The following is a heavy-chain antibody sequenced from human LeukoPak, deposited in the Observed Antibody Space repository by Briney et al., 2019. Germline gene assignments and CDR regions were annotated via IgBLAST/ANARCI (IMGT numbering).Heavy chain of an antibody. CDR2: INPNSGGT. Sequence: GASVKVSCKASGYTFTGYYMHWVRQAPGQGLEWMGWINPNSGGTNYAQKFQGRVTMTRDTSISTAYMELSRLRSDDTAVYYCARLLYDSSGYYSTEFGYWGQGTLVTVSS. V-gene: IGHV1-2*02. CDR1: GYTFTGYY. D-gene: IGHD3-22*01. J-gene: IGHJ4*02. CDR3: ARLLYDSSGYYSTEFGY.